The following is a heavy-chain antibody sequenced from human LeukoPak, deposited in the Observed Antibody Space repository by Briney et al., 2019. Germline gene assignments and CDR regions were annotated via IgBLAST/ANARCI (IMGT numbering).Heavy chain of an antibody. CDR2: INAGNGNT. CDR3: ARATENDAFDI. J-gene: IGHJ3*02. Sequence: AASVKVSCKASGYTFTSYAMHWVRQAPGQRLEWMGWINAGNGNTKYSQKFQGRVTITRDTSASTVYMELSSLRSEDTAVYYCARATENDAFDIWGQGTMVTVSS. V-gene: IGHV1-3*01. CDR1: GYTFTSYA.